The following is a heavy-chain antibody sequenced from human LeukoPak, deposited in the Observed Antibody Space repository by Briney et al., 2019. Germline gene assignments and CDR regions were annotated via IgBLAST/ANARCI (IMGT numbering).Heavy chain of an antibody. J-gene: IGHJ4*02. CDR2: ISGSGGST. CDR3: AKPRDYFDY. Sequence: PGGSLRLSCAASGFTFSTYAMSWVRQAPGKGLEWVSAISGSGGSTYYADSVRGRFTISRDNSKNTLYLQMNSLRAEDTAVYHCAKPRDYFDYWGQGTLVTVSS. V-gene: IGHV3-23*01. CDR1: GFTFSTYA.